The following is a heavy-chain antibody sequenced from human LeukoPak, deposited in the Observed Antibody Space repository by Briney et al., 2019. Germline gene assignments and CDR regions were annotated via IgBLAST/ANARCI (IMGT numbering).Heavy chain of an antibody. CDR1: GGSISSYY. Sequence: LETLSLTCTVSGGSISSYYWSWIRQPPGKGLEWIGYIYYSGSTNYNPSLKSRVTISVDTSKNQFSLKLSSVTAADTAVYYCASYSGYEHYFDYWGQGTLVTVSS. D-gene: IGHD5-12*01. J-gene: IGHJ4*02. CDR3: ASYSGYEHYFDY. V-gene: IGHV4-59*01. CDR2: IYYSGST.